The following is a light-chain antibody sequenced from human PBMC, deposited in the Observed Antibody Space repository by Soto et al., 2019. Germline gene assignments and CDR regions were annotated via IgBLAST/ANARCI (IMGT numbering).Light chain of an antibody. CDR2: QVS. J-gene: IGLJ1*01. V-gene: IGLV2-14*01. CDR3: SSYSSSSTFYV. Sequence: QSVLTRPASVSGSLGQSITISCTGTSSDIGGFYYVSWYQHHPGKDPKLMIYQVSNRPSGVSNRFSGSKSGNTASLTISGLQAEDEADYFCSSYSSSSTFYVFGAGTKVTV. CDR1: SSDIGGFYY.